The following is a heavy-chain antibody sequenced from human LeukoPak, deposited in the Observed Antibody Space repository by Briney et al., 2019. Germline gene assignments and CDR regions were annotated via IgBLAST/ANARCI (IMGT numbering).Heavy chain of an antibody. J-gene: IGHJ5*02. D-gene: IGHD6-13*01. CDR2: IIHIFGTA. Sequence: ASVKVSCKASGGTFISYAISWVRQAPGQGLEWMGGIIHIFGTANYAQKFQGRVTITADESTSTAYMELSSLRSGDTAVYYCARQGYSSSWYWFDPWGQGTLVTVSS. CDR1: GGTFISYA. CDR3: ARQGYSSSWYWFDP. V-gene: IGHV1-69*01.